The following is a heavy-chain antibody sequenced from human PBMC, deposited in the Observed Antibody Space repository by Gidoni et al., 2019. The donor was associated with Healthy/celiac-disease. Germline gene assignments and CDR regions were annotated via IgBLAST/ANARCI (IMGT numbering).Heavy chain of an antibody. J-gene: IGHJ4*02. V-gene: IGHV3-23*04. CDR3: ARNRSTLYFDY. Sequence: EVHLVESGGGLVQPGGSLRLSCAASGFTFSNYAINWVRQAPGKGLEWVSIMIGSGGSTYYADSVKGRFTISRDSFKNTLYLQMNSLRDEDTAVYYCARNRSTLYFDYWGQGTLVTVSS. CDR1: GFTFSNYA. CDR2: MIGSGGST. D-gene: IGHD1-1*01.